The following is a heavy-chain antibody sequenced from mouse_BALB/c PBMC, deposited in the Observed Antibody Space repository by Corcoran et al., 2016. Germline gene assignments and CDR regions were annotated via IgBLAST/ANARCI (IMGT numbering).Heavy chain of an antibody. J-gene: IGHJ2*01. CDR1: GYTFTRYA. V-gene: IGHV1S136*01. CDR2: INPYNDGT. CDR3: ARLCPGIFFD. Sequence: VEQRQSARVQVKHRASAKMFCCASGYTFTRYAMHGVMQKPGQGLEWMGYINPYNDGTKYNEKFQGKATLTSDKSSSTAYMELSSLTSEDSAVYYCARLCPGIFFD.